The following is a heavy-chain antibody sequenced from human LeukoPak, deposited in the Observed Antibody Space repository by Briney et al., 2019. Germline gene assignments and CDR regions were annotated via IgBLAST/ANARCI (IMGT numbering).Heavy chain of an antibody. CDR2: IYYSGST. D-gene: IGHD5-18*01. CDR3: ARDQRDTAMWYFDL. Sequence: PSETLSLTCTVSGGSISSSSYYWGWIRQPPGKGLEWIGSIYYSGSTYYNPSLKSRVTISVDTSKNQFSLKLSSVTAADTAVYYCARDQRDTAMWYFDLWGRGTLVTVSS. J-gene: IGHJ2*01. CDR1: GGSISSSSYY. V-gene: IGHV4-39*07.